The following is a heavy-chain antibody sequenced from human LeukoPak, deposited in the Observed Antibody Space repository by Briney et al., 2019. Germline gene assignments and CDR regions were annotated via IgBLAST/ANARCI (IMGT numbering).Heavy chain of an antibody. CDR2: IIPIFGTA. CDR3: ASVSMVRGVEYYFDY. Sequence: ASVKVSCKASGGTFSSYAISWVRQAPGQGLEWMGGIIPIFGTANYAQKFQGRVTITADESTSTAYMELSSLRSEDTAVYYCASVSMVRGVEYYFDYWGQGTLVTVSS. V-gene: IGHV1-69*13. D-gene: IGHD3-10*01. J-gene: IGHJ4*02. CDR1: GGTFSSYA.